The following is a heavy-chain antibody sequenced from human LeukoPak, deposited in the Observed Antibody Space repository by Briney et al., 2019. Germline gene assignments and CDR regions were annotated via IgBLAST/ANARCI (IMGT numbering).Heavy chain of an antibody. CDR3: ASLPVSYYYDSSGYYPI. V-gene: IGHV3-23*01. CDR2: ISGSGGST. D-gene: IGHD3-22*01. J-gene: IGHJ3*02. Sequence: GGSLRLSCAASGFTFSSYAMSWVRQAPGKGLEWVSAISGSGGSTYYADSVKGRFTISRDNSKNTLYLQMNSLRAEDTAVYYCASLPVSYYYDSSGYYPIWGQGTMVTVSS. CDR1: GFTFSSYA.